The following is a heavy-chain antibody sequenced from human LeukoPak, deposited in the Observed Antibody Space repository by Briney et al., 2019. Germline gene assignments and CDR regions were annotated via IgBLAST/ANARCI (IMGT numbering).Heavy chain of an antibody. J-gene: IGHJ4*02. D-gene: IGHD5-18*01. CDR2: ISYDGSNK. Sequence: GGSLRLSCAASGFTFSSYAMHWVRQAPGKGLEWVAVISYDGSNKYYADSVKGRFTISRDNSKNTLYLQMNSLRAEDTAVYYRARDGLVRGYSYGDLFDYWGQGTLVTVSS. CDR3: ARDGLVRGYSYGDLFDY. CDR1: GFTFSSYA. V-gene: IGHV3-30*04.